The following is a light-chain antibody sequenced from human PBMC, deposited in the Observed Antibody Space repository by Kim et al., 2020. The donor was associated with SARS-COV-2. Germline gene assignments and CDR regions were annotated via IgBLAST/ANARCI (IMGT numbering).Light chain of an antibody. Sequence: STGETATLSCRASQSVSSSVAWYQQKPGQAPRRLIYGASTRATGIPARFSGSGSGTDFTITISSLQSEDLAVYHCQQYDDWPPWTFGQGTKVDIK. J-gene: IGKJ1*01. CDR2: GAS. CDR3: QQYDDWPPWT. CDR1: QSVSSS. V-gene: IGKV3-15*01.